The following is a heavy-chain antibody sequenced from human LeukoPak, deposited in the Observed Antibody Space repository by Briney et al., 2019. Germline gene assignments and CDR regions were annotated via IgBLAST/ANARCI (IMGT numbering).Heavy chain of an antibody. D-gene: IGHD2-21*01. CDR1: GFSFSSHW. CDR2: IKTDGSAT. CDR3: VREVIVDRRFDY. Sequence: GGSLRLSCAASGFSFSSHWMHWVRHAPGKGLVWVSRIKTDGSATTYAGSVQGRFSISRDNAKSTLYLQMNSLRAEDTAVYYCVREVIVDRRFDYWGQGTLVTVSS. V-gene: IGHV3-74*01. J-gene: IGHJ4*02.